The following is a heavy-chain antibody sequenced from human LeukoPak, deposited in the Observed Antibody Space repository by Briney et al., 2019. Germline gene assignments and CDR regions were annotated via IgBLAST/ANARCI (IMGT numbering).Heavy chain of an antibody. J-gene: IGHJ4*02. CDR1: GGSISSSSYY. CDR3: ARHYSGSYNSYFDY. V-gene: IGHV4-39*01. Sequence: PSETLSLTCTVSGGSISSSSYYWGWIRQPPGKGLEWIGSIYYSGSTYYNPSLKSRVTISVDTSKNQFSLKLSSVIAADTAVYYCARHYSGSYNSYFDYWGQGTLVTVSS. CDR2: IYYSGST. D-gene: IGHD1-26*01.